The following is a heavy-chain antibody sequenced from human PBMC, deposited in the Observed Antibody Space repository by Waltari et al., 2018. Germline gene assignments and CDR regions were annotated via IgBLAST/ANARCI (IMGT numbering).Heavy chain of an antibody. V-gene: IGHV4-34*01. J-gene: IGHJ5*02. CDR3: ARGVKRSSWLPYNWFDP. CDR2: INHSGST. CDR1: GGSFSGDY. D-gene: IGHD6-13*01. Sequence: QVQLPQWGAGRLKPSETLSLTCAVYGGSFSGDYWRWIRQPPRQGLAWIGEINHSGSTNYNPSLKSRVTISVDTSKNQFSLKLSSVTAADTAVYYGARGVKRSSWLPYNWFDPWGQGTLVTVSS.